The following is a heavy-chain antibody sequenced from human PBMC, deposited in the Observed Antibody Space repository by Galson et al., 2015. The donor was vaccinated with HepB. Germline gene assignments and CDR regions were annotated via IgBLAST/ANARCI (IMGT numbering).Heavy chain of an antibody. CDR2: IKTKTDGGTT. Sequence: SLRLSCAASGFTFSDAWMSWVRQAPGKGLEWVGRIKTKTDGGTTDYAAPVKGRFTISRDDSKNTVHLQMNSLKSEDTAVYYCTTDYGSGSYKGFWGQGTLVTVSS. D-gene: IGHD3-10*01. V-gene: IGHV3-15*01. CDR1: GFTFSDAW. J-gene: IGHJ4*02. CDR3: TTDYGSGSYKGF.